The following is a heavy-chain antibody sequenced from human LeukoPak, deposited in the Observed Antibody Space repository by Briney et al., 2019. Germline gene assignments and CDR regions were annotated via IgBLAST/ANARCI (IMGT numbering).Heavy chain of an antibody. CDR1: GFIFGVYS. V-gene: IGHV3-21*01. CDR3: TREGGVGP. CDR2: ISGASSDNYI. D-gene: IGHD3-16*01. J-gene: IGHJ5*02. Sequence: GGSLRLSCVASGFIFGVYSMNWVRQAPGKGLEWVSTISGASSDNYIDYADSVKGRFTISRDNAKNSVFLEMNGLRDDDTAVYYCTREGGVGPWGQGTLVSVSS.